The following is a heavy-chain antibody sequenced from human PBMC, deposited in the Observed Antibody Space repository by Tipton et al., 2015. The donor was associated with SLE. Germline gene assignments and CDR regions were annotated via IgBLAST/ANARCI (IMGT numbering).Heavy chain of an antibody. J-gene: IGHJ6*03. D-gene: IGHD5-18*01. CDR2: IIPIFGTT. Sequence: QSGPEVKKPGSSVKVSCKASGGTFSSYAISWVRQAPGQGLEWMGGIIPIFGTTNYAQKFQDRVTITADESTSTAYMELSSLRSEDTAVYYCARAGLGYTYYYYMDVWGKGTTVTVSS. CDR1: GGTFSSYA. CDR3: ARAGLGYTYYYYMDV. V-gene: IGHV1-69*01.